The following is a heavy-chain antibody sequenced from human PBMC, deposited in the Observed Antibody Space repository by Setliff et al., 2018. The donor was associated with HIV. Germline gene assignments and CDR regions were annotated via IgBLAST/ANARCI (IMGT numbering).Heavy chain of an antibody. CDR1: GFTFRDYS. J-gene: IGHJ4*02. D-gene: IGHD1-20*01. V-gene: IGHV3-48*04. CDR2: LGKSNSRM. Sequence: GGSLRLSCTASGFTFRDYSMNWVRQAPGKGLEWVSYLGKSNSRMTYAGSVKGRFTISRDNAKKSLYLQMNSLRAEDTALYYCARDYSRYTWNYFDYWGQGTLVTVSS. CDR3: ARDYSRYTWNYFDY.